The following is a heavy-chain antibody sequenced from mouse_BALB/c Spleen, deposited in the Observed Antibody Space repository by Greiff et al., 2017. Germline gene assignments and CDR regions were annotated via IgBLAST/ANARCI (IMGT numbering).Heavy chain of an antibody. V-gene: IGHV5-6-5*01. CDR1: GFTFSSYA. CDR3: ARGAYYDYDHAMDY. CDR2: ISSGGST. D-gene: IGHD2-4*01. J-gene: IGHJ4*01. Sequence: EVQVVESGGGLVKPGGSLKLSCAASGFTFSSYAMSWVRQTPEKRLEWVASISSGGSTYYPDSVKGRFTISRDNARNILYLQMSSLRSEDTAMYYCARGAYYDYDHAMDYWGQGTSVTVSS.